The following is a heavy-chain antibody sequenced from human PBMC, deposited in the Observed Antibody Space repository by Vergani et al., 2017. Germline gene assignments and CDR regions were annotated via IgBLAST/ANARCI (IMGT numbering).Heavy chain of an antibody. CDR1: NYSISRGYF. V-gene: IGHV4-38-2*02. D-gene: IGHD3-9*01. CDR2: FHHTGMT. J-gene: IGHJ4*02. Sequence: QVQLQESGPGLVKSSETLSLTCTVSNYSISRGYFWGWIRRPPGKGLEWIASFHHTGMTYNNPSLKSRVTISVDTSKNLISLKLNSVTAADTAIYFCARTESFILRYFHWALWGQGTLVTVSS. CDR3: ARTESFILRYFHWAL.